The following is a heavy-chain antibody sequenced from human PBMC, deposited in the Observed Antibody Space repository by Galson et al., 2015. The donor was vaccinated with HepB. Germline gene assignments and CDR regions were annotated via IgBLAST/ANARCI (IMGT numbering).Heavy chain of an antibody. V-gene: IGHV3-30-3*01. CDR3: ARDLSVVWFGEGDYYYGMDV. J-gene: IGHJ6*02. Sequence: SLRLSCAASGFTFSSYAMHWVRQAPGKGLEWVAVISYDGSNKYYADSVKGRFTISRDNSKNTLYLQMNSLRAEDTAVYYCARDLSVVWFGEGDYYYGMDVWGQGTTVTVSS. CDR1: GFTFSSYA. D-gene: IGHD3-10*01. CDR2: ISYDGSNK.